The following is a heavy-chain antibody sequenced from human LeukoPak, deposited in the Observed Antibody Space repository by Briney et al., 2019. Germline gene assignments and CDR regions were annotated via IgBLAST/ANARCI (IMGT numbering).Heavy chain of an antibody. D-gene: IGHD3-22*01. J-gene: IGHJ4*02. CDR2: INHSGGT. CDR1: GGSFSGYY. Sequence: PSETLSLTCAFYGGSFSGYYWSWIRQPPGKGLEWIGEINHSGGTYYNPSLKSRVTISVDTSKNQFSLKLSSVTAADTAVYYCARRDSSGYLYYFDYWGQGTLVTVSS. CDR3: ARRDSSGYLYYFDY. V-gene: IGHV4-34*01.